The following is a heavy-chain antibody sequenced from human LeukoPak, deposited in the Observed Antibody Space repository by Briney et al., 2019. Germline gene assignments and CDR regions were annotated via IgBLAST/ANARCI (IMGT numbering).Heavy chain of an antibody. D-gene: IGHD6-13*01. J-gene: IGHJ4*02. CDR1: GYSISSGYY. CDR3: ASPGIAAAGMED. Sequence: SETLSLTCAVSGYSISSGYYWGWIRQPPGKGLEWIGSIYHSGSTYYNPSLKSRVTISVDTSKNQFSLKLSSVTAADTAAYYCASPGIAAAGMEDWGQGTLVTVSS. CDR2: IYHSGST. V-gene: IGHV4-38-2*01.